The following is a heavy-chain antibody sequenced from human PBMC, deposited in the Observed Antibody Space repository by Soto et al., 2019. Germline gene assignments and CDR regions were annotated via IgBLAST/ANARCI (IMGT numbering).Heavy chain of an antibody. CDR3: ARSYDSDGYYPLSFVY. Sequence: SETLSLTCTVSGGSISSGDYYWSWIRQPPGKGLEWIGYIYYSGSTNYNPSLKSRLIISVDTSKNQFSLRLSSVTAADTAVFYCARSYDSDGYYPLSFVYWGQGTLVTVSS. J-gene: IGHJ4*02. V-gene: IGHV4-61*08. CDR1: GGSISSGDYY. D-gene: IGHD3-22*01. CDR2: IYYSGST.